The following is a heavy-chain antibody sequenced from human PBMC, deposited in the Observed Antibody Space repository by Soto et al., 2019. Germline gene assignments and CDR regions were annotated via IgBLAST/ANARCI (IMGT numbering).Heavy chain of an antibody. CDR1: GYSFTSYW. CDR2: IYPGDSDT. D-gene: IGHD3-10*01. V-gene: IGHV5-51*01. J-gene: IGHJ6*02. CDR3: ATIDGSGSYYSYYYGMEV. Sequence: GESLKISCKGSGYSFTSYWIGWVRQMPGKGLEWMGIIYPGDSDTRYSPSFQGQVTISADKSISTAYLQWSSLKASDTAMYYCATIDGSGSYYSYYYGMEVWGQGTTVTVS.